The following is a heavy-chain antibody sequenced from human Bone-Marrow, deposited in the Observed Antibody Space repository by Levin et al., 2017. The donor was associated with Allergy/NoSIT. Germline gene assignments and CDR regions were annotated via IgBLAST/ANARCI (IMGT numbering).Heavy chain of an antibody. CDR1: GFSLSTYA. CDR3: ARDYVVSLADWYDYYGMDV. CDR2: ISSDGNDT. V-gene: IGHV3-30*04. Sequence: GGSLRLSCAVSGFSLSTYAIYWVRQTPGKGLEWVALISSDGNDTNYADSAKGRFTISRDTSKNTVFLQMNSLRFEDTGRYYCARDYVVSLADWYDYYGMDVWGQGTTVTVSS. D-gene: IGHD1-20*01. J-gene: IGHJ6*02.